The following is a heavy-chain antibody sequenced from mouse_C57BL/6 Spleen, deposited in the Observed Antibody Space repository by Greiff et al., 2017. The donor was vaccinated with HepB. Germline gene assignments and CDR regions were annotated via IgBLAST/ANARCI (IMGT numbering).Heavy chain of an antibody. V-gene: IGHV1-50*01. Sequence: QVQLKQPGAELVKPGASVKLSCKASGYTFTSYWMQWVKQRPGQGLEWIGEIDPSDSYTNYNQKFKGKATLTVDTSSSTAYMQLSSLTSEDAAVYYCARGDGYDWYFDVWGTGTTVTVSS. CDR2: IDPSDSYT. CDR1: GYTFTSYW. D-gene: IGHD2-2*01. CDR3: ARGDGYDWYFDV. J-gene: IGHJ1*03.